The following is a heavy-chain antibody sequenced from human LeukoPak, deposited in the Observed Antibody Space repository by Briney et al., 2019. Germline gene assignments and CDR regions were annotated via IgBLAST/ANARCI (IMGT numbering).Heavy chain of an antibody. CDR3: AREEVVPAANYYYYYMDV. CDR2: IWYDGSNK. J-gene: IGHJ6*03. Sequence: GRSLRLSCAASGFTFSSYGMHWVRQAPGKGLEWVAVIWYDGSNKYYADSVKGRFTISRDNSKNTLYLQMNSLRAEDTAVCYCAREEVVPAANYYYYYMDVWGKGTTVTVSS. D-gene: IGHD2-2*01. CDR1: GFTFSSYG. V-gene: IGHV3-33*01.